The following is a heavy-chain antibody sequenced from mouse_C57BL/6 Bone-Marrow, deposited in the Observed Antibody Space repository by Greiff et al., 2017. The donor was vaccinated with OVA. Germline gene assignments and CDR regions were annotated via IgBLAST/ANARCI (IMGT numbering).Heavy chain of an antibody. CDR1: GYTFTSYW. CDR3: ARWDYGSPWFAY. Sequence: QVQLQQPGAELVRPGTSVKLSCKASGYTFTSYWMHWVKQRPGQGLEWIGVIDPSDSYTNYNQKFKGKATLTVDTSSSTAYMQRSSLTSEDSAVYYCARWDYGSPWFAYWGQGTLVTVSA. V-gene: IGHV1-59*01. J-gene: IGHJ3*01. CDR2: IDPSDSYT. D-gene: IGHD1-1*01.